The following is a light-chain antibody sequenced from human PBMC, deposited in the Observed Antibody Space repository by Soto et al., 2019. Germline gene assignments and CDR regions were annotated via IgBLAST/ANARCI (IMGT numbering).Light chain of an antibody. CDR3: QSYDSTLSARYV. CDR2: GNI. V-gene: IGLV1-40*01. J-gene: IGLJ1*01. CDR1: SSNIGAGYD. Sequence: QSVLTQPPSVSGAPGQRVTISCTGSSSNIGAGYDVHWYQQRPGTAPKLLIFGNINRPPGVPDRFSGSESGTSASLAITGLQAEDEGDYYCQSYDSTLSARYVFGTGTKLTVL.